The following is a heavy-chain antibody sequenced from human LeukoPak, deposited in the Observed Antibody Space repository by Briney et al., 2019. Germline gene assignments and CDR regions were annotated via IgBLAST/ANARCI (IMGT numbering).Heavy chain of an antibody. CDR1: GFTLSGAW. CDR3: TTARGSGPGYFHH. V-gene: IGHV3-15*01. Sequence: GGSLRLSCAASGFTLSGAWMTWVRQAPGKGLEWVGGIKSKGDGWTTDYAAPVTGRLTFTRDDSTNTLFLHIHSLKTEDTAVYYCTTARGSGPGYFHHWGRGTLVTVSS. CDR2: IKSKGDGWTT. D-gene: IGHD6-19*01. J-gene: IGHJ1*01.